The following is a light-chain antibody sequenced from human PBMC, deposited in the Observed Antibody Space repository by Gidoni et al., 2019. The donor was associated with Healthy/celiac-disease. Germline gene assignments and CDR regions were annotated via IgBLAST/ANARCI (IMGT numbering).Light chain of an antibody. V-gene: IGLV4-69*01. CDR1: SGHSSYA. J-gene: IGLJ2*01. CDR3: RSWGPRIVV. Sequence: QLVLTHSPSASASRGASAKRTCTLSSGHSSYAIAWHQQQPEKGPRYVMKHNSDGSPSKGDGFPGRYSGSSSGAALYLAVAGHQSEDEADFYCRSWGPRIVVFGGGTKLTVL. CDR2: HNSDGSP.